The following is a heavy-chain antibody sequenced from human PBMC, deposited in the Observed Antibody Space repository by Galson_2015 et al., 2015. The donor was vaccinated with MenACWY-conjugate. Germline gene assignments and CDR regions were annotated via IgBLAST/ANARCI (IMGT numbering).Heavy chain of an antibody. CDR2: IIPILGIA. D-gene: IGHD3-22*01. CDR1: GYTFTSYG. CDR3: ARLTYYYDSSGRENYGMDV. J-gene: IGHJ6*02. V-gene: IGHV1-69*04. Sequence: SVKVSCKASGYTFTSYGISWVRQAPGQGLEWMGRIIPILGIANYAQKFQGRVTITADKSTSTAYMELSSLRSEDTAVYYCARLTYYYDSSGRENYGMDVWGQGTTVTVSS.